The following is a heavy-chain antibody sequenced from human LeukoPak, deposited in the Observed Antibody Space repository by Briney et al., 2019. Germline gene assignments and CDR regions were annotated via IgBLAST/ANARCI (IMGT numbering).Heavy chain of an antibody. CDR1: GFTFSSFW. V-gene: IGHV3-23*01. J-gene: IGHJ4*02. CDR3: AKRGRYYFDY. D-gene: IGHD3-10*01. Sequence: GGSLRLSCAASGFTFSSFWMHWVRQAPGKGLEWVSSIIDSGSTSFYADSVKGRFTISRDNSKNTLFLQMNSLRAEDTALYYCAKRGRYYFDYWGQGTLVTVSS. CDR2: IIDSGSTS.